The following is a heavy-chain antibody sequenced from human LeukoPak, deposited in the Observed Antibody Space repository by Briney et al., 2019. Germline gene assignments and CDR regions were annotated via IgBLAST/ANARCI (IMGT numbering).Heavy chain of an antibody. CDR2: ISSNGRST. J-gene: IGHJ4*02. Sequence: GGSLRLSCSASGFTFSSYAMQWVRQAPGKGLEYVSAISSNGRSTYYAASVKGRFTISRDNSKNTLYLQMSSLRAEDTAVYYCVKGGRLLWFGELFDYWGQGTLVTVSS. CDR1: GFTFSSYA. V-gene: IGHV3-64D*06. D-gene: IGHD3-10*01. CDR3: VKGGRLLWFGELFDY.